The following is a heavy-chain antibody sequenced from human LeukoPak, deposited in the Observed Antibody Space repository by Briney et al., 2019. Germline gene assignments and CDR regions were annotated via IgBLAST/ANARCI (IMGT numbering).Heavy chain of an antibody. V-gene: IGHV4-39*01. CDR2: ISYSAST. CDR1: GGSISSRSYY. CDR3: ARQRWLVHNWFDP. Sequence: SETLSLTCSVSGGSISSRSYYWGWIRHPPGKGLEWIGSISYSASTYYNPSLKSRVTISVDTSKNQFSLKLSSATAADTALYYCARQRWLVHNWFDPWGQGTLVTVSS. J-gene: IGHJ5*02. D-gene: IGHD6-19*01.